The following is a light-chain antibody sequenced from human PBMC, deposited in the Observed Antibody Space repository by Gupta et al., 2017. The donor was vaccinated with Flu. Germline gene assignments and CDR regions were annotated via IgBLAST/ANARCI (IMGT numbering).Light chain of an antibody. CDR3: CSYAGSYTWV. J-gene: IGLJ3*02. CDR2: DVS. Sequence: QSALTQPRSVSGSPGQSVTISCTGTSSDVGGYNYVSWYQQHQGKAPKLMIYDVSKRPSVVPGRFSGSRSGNTASLTISGLQAEDEADYCCCSYAGSYTWVFGGGTKLTVL. CDR1: SSDVGGYNY. V-gene: IGLV2-11*01.